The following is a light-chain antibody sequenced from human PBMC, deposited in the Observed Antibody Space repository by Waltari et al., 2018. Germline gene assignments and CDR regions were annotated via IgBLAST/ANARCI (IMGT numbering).Light chain of an antibody. CDR1: QGISNW. Sequence: DIQMTQSPSSLSASVGDRVTITCRASQGISNWLAWYQQKPGKAPKLLIYRASNLETGVPSRFSGSGSGTDFTLTIRSLQLEDIATYYGQHHDNFPFTVGPGTKLDIK. J-gene: IGKJ3*01. V-gene: IGKV1-33*01. CDR3: QHHDNFPFT. CDR2: RAS.